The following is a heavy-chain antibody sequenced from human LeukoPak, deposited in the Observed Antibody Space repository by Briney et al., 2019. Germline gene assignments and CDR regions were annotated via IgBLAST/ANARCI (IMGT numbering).Heavy chain of an antibody. V-gene: IGHV4-38-2*02. CDR2: IYHSGST. J-gene: IGHJ4*02. CDR3: ARDASGSYSSGY. CDR1: GYSISSGYY. D-gene: IGHD1-26*01. Sequence: PSETLSLTCAVSGYSISSGYYWGWIRQPPGKGLEWIGSIYHSGSTYYNPSLKIRVTISVDTSKNQFSLKLSSVTAADTAVYYCARDASGSYSSGYWGQGTLVTVSS.